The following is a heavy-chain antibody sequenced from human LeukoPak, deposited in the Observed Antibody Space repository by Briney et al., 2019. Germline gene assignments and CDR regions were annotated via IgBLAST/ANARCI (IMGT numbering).Heavy chain of an antibody. CDR1: GGSISSGSYY. CDR2: IYTSGST. Sequence: SQTLSLTCTVSGGSISSGSYYWSWIRQPAGKGLEWIGRIYTSGSTNYNPSLKSRVTISVDTSKNQFSLKLSSVTAADTAVYYCARDVDTADAFDIWGQGTMVTVSS. V-gene: IGHV4-61*02. J-gene: IGHJ3*02. CDR3: ARDVDTADAFDI. D-gene: IGHD5-18*01.